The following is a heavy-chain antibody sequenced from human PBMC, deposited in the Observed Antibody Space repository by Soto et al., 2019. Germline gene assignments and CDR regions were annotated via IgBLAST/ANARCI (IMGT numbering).Heavy chain of an antibody. V-gene: IGHV1-8*01. Sequence: ASVKVSCKASGYTFTSYDINWVRQATGQGLEWMGWMNPNSGNTGYAQKFQGRVTMTRNTSISTAYMELSSLRSEDTAVYYCARVREYCSSTSCYVWFDPWGQGTLVTVSS. CDR1: GYTFTSYD. J-gene: IGHJ5*02. CDR3: ARVREYCSSTSCYVWFDP. D-gene: IGHD2-2*01. CDR2: MNPNSGNT.